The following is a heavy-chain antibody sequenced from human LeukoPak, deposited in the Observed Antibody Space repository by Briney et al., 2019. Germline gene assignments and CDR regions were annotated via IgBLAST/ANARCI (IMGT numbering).Heavy chain of an antibody. V-gene: IGHV1-69*13. CDR3: ALYKGSGSYYPIDY. Sequence: ASVKVSCKASGGTFSSYAISWVRQAPGQGLEWMGGIIPIFGTANYAQKFQGGVTITADESTSTAYMELSSLRSEDTAVYYCALYKGSGSYYPIDYWGQGTLVTVSS. CDR2: IIPIFGTA. CDR1: GGTFSSYA. D-gene: IGHD3-10*01. J-gene: IGHJ4*02.